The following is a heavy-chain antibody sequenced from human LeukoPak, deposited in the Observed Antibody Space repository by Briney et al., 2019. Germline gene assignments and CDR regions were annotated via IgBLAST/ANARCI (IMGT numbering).Heavy chain of an antibody. J-gene: IGHJ6*03. CDR3: ARNFRPAGYYYMDV. D-gene: IGHD2/OR15-2a*01. Sequence: SETLSLTCAVYGGSFSGYYWSWIRQPPGKGLEWIGEINHSGSTNYNPSLKSRVTISVDTSKNQFSLKLSSVTAADTAVYYCARNFRPAGYYYMDVWGKGTTVTVPS. CDR2: INHSGST. V-gene: IGHV4-34*01. CDR1: GGSFSGYY.